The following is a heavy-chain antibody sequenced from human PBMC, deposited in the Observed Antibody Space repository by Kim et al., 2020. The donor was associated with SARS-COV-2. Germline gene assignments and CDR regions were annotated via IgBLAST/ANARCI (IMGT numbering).Heavy chain of an antibody. J-gene: IGHJ4*02. V-gene: IGHV1-69*02. D-gene: IGHD3-3*01. Sequence: SVKVSCKAAGDTFNTYTFNWVRQAPGQGLEWMGRIVPVLGRVTLAQKFQGRIALTGDKDTNTAFMDLSSLRSDDTAIYYCATGPGLGHYSYHLDNWGQGTLVTVSS. CDR2: IVPVLGRV. CDR3: ATGPGLGHYSYHLDN. CDR1: GDTFNTYT.